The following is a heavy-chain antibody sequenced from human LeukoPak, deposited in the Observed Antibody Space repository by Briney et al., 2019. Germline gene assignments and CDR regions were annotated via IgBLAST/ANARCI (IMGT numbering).Heavy chain of an antibody. J-gene: IGHJ4*02. CDR3: ARMGYRSSLTTGKIDY. V-gene: IGHV1-18*01. Sequence: ASVKVSCKASGYTFTSSGISWVRQAPGQGLEWMGWISAYNGNTNYAQKLQGRVTMTTDTSTSTAYMELRSLRSDDTAVYYCARMGYRSSLTTGKIDYWGQGTLVTVSS. CDR1: GYTFTSSG. CDR2: ISAYNGNT. D-gene: IGHD6-13*01.